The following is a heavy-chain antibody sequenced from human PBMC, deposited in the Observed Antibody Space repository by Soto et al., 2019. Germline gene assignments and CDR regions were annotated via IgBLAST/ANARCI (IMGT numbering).Heavy chain of an antibody. CDR2: VYSSGTT. J-gene: IGHJ4*02. V-gene: IGHV4-4*07. Sequence: SETLSLTCSVSGGSINSYWWSWIRQPAGKGLEWIGRVYSSGTTDYNPSLNSRATLSVETSKNQFSLKLSSVTAADTAVYYCAGDIGSYAYGEAYWGQGIQVTVSS. CDR1: GGSINSYW. D-gene: IGHD3-10*01. CDR3: AGDIGSYAYGEAY.